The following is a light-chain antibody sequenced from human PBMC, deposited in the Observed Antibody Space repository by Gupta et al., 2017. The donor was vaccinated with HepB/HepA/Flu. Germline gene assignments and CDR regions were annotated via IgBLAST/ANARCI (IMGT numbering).Light chain of an antibody. CDR3: MQHLEYPLT. CDR1: ESLSLPDGGDNY. Sequence: IVLTQSPLSLPVTPGAPASISCRSSESLSLPDGGDNYVDWYVQKPGQYPQLLIYSLSFRASGVPDRFSGSGSGTDFTLQISRVEADDAGLYFCMQHLEYPLTFGGGTKLEIK. J-gene: IGKJ4*01. V-gene: IGKV2-40*01. CDR2: SLS.